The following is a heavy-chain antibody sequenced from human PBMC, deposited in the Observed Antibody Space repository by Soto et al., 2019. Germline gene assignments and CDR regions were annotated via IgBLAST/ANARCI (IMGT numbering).Heavy chain of an antibody. CDR2: IHRSGAT. J-gene: IGHJ4*02. CDR3: ATGSPYYYGSGGMWDS. D-gene: IGHD3-10*01. V-gene: IGHV4-4*02. Sequence: SETLSLTCLVSGGSMSSPNWWTWVRQAPVKGLEWIAEIHRSGATNYSPSLKSRAVISIDKSNNQFSLQLTSVTAADTAVYYCATGSPYYYGSGGMWDSWGRGALVTVSS. CDR1: GGSMSSPNW.